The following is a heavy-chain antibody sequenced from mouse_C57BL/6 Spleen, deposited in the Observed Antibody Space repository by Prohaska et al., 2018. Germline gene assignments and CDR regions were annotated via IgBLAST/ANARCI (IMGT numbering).Heavy chain of an antibody. CDR3: ARLGYYGAMDY. V-gene: IGHV4-1*01. D-gene: IGHD1-1*01. CDR1: GLYFCILC. J-gene: IGHJ4*01. CDR2: MNPDRSTR. Sequence: LVQLRGSLTLSCAPSGLYFCILCMFCSRRDPGKGLEWIGEMNPDRSTRNYAPSLKDKFIISRDNAKNTLYLQMSKVRSEDTALYYCARLGYYGAMDYWGQGTSVTVSS.